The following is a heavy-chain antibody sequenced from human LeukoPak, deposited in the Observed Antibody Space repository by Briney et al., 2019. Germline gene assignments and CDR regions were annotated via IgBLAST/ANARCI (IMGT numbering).Heavy chain of an antibody. V-gene: IGHV1-46*01. J-gene: IGHJ5*02. CDR2: INPSGGST. CDR3: ARGGVPAAIGKNWFDP. CDR1: GFTFSSYW. Sequence: TGGSLRLSCAASGFTFSSYWMHWVRQAPGQGLEWMGIINPSGGSTSYAQKFQGRVTMTRDTSTSTVYMELSSLRSEDTAVYYCARGGVPAAIGKNWFDPWGQGTLVTVSS. D-gene: IGHD2-2*01.